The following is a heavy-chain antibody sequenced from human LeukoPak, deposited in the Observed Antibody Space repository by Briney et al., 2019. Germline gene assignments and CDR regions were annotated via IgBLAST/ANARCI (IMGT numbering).Heavy chain of an antibody. V-gene: IGHV1-2*06. J-gene: IGHJ4*02. CDR1: GYTFTDSY. Sequence: ASVKVSCKTSGYTFTDSYIHWVRQAPGQGLEWMGRINPNSGDPNYPQKFQGRVTMTRDTSISTAYMELTRLRSDDTAVYYCAREPFSSGWDYWGQGTLVAVSS. CDR2: INPNSGDP. D-gene: IGHD6-19*01. CDR3: AREPFSSGWDY.